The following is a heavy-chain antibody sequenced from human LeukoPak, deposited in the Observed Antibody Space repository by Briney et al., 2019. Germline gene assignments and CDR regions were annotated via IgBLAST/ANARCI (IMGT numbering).Heavy chain of an antibody. CDR1: GGSISSNSYY. Sequence: SETLSLTCTVSGGSISSNSYYWGWLRPPPGKCLEGIGSIYYSATTYYNPSLKRRVTISVDTSKNQCSLKLSPVTAADTAVYYCARIVGVSDYWGQGTLVTVSS. CDR2: IYYSATT. CDR3: ARIVGVSDY. D-gene: IGHD1-26*01. J-gene: IGHJ4*02. V-gene: IGHV4-39*01.